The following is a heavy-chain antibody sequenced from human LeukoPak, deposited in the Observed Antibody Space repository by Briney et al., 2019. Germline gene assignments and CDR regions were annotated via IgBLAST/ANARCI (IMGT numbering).Heavy chain of an antibody. CDR2: ISGSGGST. CDR3: AKVGSVVIPATAGGHY. J-gene: IGHJ4*02. Sequence: GGSLRLSCAASRFTFSSYSMSWVRQAPGKGLEWVSAISGSGGSTYYADSVKGRFTISRDNSKNTLSLQMNSLRAEDTALYYCAKVGSVVIPATAGGHYWGQGTLVTVSS. V-gene: IGHV3-23*01. D-gene: IGHD2-2*01. CDR1: RFTFSSYS.